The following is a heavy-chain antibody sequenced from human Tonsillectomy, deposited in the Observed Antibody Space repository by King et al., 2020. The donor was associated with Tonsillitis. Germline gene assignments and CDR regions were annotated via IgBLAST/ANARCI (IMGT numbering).Heavy chain of an antibody. J-gene: IGHJ4*02. V-gene: IGHV4-31*03. D-gene: IGHD3-10*01. CDR3: ARAIYGSGSYTYYCDY. CDR1: GGSISSGVYY. Sequence: LQLQESGPGLVKPSQTLSLTCTVSGGSISSGVYYWSWIRQHPGKGLEWIGYIYYSGSTYYNPSLKSRVTISVDTSKNQFSLKLSSVTAADTAVYYWARAIYGSGSYTYYCDYWGQGTLVTVSA. CDR2: IYYSGST.